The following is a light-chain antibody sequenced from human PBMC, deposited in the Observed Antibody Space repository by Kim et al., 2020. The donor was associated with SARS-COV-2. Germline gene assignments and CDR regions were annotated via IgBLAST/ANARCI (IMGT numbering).Light chain of an antibody. CDR2: DDS. Sequence: APGKTVRITCGGNNIGSKSLHGYQRKPGQAPGLVVYDDSDRPSGIPERFSGSNSGNTATLTISRVEAGDEADYYCQVWDSSSDHVVFGGGTQLTVL. J-gene: IGLJ2*01. CDR1: NIGSKS. V-gene: IGLV3-21*03. CDR3: QVWDSSSDHVV.